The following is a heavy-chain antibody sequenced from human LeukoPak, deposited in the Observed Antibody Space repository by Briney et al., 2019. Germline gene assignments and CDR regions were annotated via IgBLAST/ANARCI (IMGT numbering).Heavy chain of an antibody. CDR2: ISSSGSTI. CDR1: GFTFSDYY. Sequence: PGGSLRLSCAASGFTFSDYYMSWIRQAPGKGLEWVSYISSSGSTIYYADSAKGRFTISRDNAKNSLYLQMNSLRAEDTAVYYCARDLRPELMVPAAIQDGYYFDYWGQGTLVTVSS. J-gene: IGHJ4*02. CDR3: ARDLRPELMVPAAIQDGYYFDY. D-gene: IGHD2-2*02. V-gene: IGHV3-11*04.